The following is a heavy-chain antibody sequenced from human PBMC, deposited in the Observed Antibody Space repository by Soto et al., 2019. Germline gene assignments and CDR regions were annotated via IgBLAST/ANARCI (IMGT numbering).Heavy chain of an antibody. CDR2: IIPIFGTA. CDR3: ARDHSYYGSGSYYPPPWFDP. D-gene: IGHD3-10*01. V-gene: IGHV1-69*01. Sequence: QVQLVQSGAEVKKPGSSVKVSCKASGGTFSSYAISWVRQAPGQGLEWMGGIIPIFGTANYAQKFQGRVTITGDESTSTAYMGLSSLGSEDTAVYYCARDHSYYGSGSYYPPPWFDPWGQGTLVTVSS. J-gene: IGHJ5*02. CDR1: GGTFSSYA.